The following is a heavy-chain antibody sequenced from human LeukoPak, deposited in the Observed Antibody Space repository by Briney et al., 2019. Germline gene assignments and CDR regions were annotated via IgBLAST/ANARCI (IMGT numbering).Heavy chain of an antibody. CDR1: GGSISSYY. V-gene: IGHV4-4*07. CDR2: IYTSGST. D-gene: IGHD6-13*01. CDR3: ARDLEAANTYYFDY. J-gene: IGHJ4*02. Sequence: SETLSPTCTVSGGSISSYYWSWIRQPAGKGLEWIGRIYTSGSTNYNPSLKSRVTMSVDTSKNQFSLKLSSVTAADTAVYYCARDLEAANTYYFDYWGQGTMVTVSS.